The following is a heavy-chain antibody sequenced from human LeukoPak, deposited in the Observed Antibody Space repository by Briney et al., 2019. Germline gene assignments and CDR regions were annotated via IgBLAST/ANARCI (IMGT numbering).Heavy chain of an antibody. CDR1: GFTFSSYG. CDR2: TWYDGSNK. V-gene: IGHV3-33*01. D-gene: IGHD4-17*01. Sequence: GRSLRLSCATSGFTFSSYGMHWVRQAPGKGLEWVAVTWYDGSNKYYADSVKGRFTISRDNSKNTLYLQMNSLRAEDTAVYYCARDGAYGDGFPYYFDYWGQGTLVTVSS. J-gene: IGHJ4*02. CDR3: ARDGAYGDGFPYYFDY.